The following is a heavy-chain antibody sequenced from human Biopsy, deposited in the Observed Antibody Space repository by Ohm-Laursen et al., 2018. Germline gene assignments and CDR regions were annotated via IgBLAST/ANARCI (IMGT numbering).Heavy chain of an antibody. CDR1: GFSLTNGGLS. J-gene: IGHJ5*02. CDR2: IYGDDNK. D-gene: IGHD3-9*01. CDR3: AHKEGIHFDWLSRRGFDP. V-gene: IGHV2-5*02. Sequence: PTQTLTLTCSFSGFSLTNGGLSVGWIRQSPGRALEWLGLIYGDDNKRYSPSLKSRLLITKDTSKNQVVLTLTNVDPVDTATYYCAHKEGIHFDWLSRRGFDPFGQGILVTVSS.